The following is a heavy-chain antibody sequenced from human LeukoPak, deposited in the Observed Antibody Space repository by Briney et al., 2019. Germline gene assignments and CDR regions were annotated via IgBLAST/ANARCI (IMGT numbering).Heavy chain of an antibody. J-gene: IGHJ3*02. CDR1: GFTFSSYW. Sequence: GGSLRLSRAASGFTFSSYWMHWVRQAPGRGLVCVSRINSEGTSTSYADSVKGRFTISRDNAKNTLYLQMNSLRAEDTAVYYCARAIHLVGAFDIWGQGTMVTVSS. CDR3: ARAIHLVGAFDI. CDR2: INSEGTST. V-gene: IGHV3-74*01. D-gene: IGHD1-26*01.